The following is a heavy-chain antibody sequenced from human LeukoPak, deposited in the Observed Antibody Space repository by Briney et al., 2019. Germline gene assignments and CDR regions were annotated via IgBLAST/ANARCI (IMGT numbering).Heavy chain of an antibody. CDR1: GFTFSSYS. J-gene: IGHJ4*02. CDR3: ARRGCSGGHCYLIDY. Sequence: PGGSLRLSCAASGFTFSSYSMNWVRQAPGKGLGWVSYISSSSSTIYYADSVKGRFTISRDNAENSLYLQMNSLRAEDTAVYYCARRGCSGGHCYLIDYWGQGTLVTVSS. V-gene: IGHV3-48*01. CDR2: ISSSSSTI. D-gene: IGHD2-15*01.